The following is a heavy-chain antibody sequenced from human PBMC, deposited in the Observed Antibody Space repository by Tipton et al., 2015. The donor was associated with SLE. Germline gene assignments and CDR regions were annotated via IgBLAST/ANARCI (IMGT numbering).Heavy chain of an antibody. J-gene: IGHJ4*02. CDR1: GFTFSDYY. D-gene: IGHD6-13*01. CDR2: ISSSGSTI. Sequence: SLRLSCAASGFTFSDYYMSWIRQAPGKGLEWVSYISSSGSTIYYADSVKGRFTISRDNAKNSQYLQMNSLRAEDTAVYYCAKDEQQLHFDYWGQGTLVTVSS. V-gene: IGHV3-11*01. CDR3: AKDEQQLHFDY.